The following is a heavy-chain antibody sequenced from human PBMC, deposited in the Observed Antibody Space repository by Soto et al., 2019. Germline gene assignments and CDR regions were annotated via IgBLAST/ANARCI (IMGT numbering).Heavy chain of an antibody. J-gene: IGHJ2*01. Sequence: QVQLVQSGAEVKKPGASVKVSCKASGYTFSDYGITWVRQAPGQGLEWMGWISISSGNTHFEESLQGRVTMSSEKTSTAYMELWRLRSDDSAMYYCARSYNYGSYWYFDLWGRGALVTVSS. V-gene: IGHV1-18*04. CDR2: ISISSGNT. CDR3: ARSYNYGSYWYFDL. CDR1: GYTFSDYG. D-gene: IGHD3-10*01.